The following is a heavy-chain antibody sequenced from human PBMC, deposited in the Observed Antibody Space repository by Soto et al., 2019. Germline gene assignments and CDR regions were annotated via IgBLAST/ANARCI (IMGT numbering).Heavy chain of an antibody. V-gene: IGHV4-59*01. J-gene: IGHJ5*02. D-gene: IGHD5-12*01. CDR1: GGSISSYY. CDR3: ARSRRDGYNYGDFLNWFDP. Sequence: SETLSLTCTVSGGSISSYYWSWIRQPPGKGLEWIGYIYYSGSTNYNPSLKSRVTISVDTSKNQFSLKLSSVTAADTAVYYCARSRRDGYNYGDFLNWFDPWGQGTLVTVSS. CDR2: IYYSGST.